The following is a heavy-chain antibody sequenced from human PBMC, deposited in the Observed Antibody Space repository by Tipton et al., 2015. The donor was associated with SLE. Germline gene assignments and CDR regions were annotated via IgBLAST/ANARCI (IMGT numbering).Heavy chain of an antibody. Sequence: GLVKPSETLSLTCIVSGDSISSSSYYWGWIRQPPGKGLEWVGTVYYTGNTFYKPSLKSRLTISVDTSKNQFSLRLTSVTAADTALYYCARDLGHYYDRGDAFDIWGPGTMVTVSS. CDR3: ARDLGHYYDRGDAFDI. D-gene: IGHD3-16*01. V-gene: IGHV4-39*07. CDR1: GDSISSSSYY. CDR2: VYYTGNT. J-gene: IGHJ3*02.